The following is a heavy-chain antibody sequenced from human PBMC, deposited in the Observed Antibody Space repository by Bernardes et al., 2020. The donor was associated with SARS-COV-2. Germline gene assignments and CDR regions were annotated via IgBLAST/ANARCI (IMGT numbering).Heavy chain of an antibody. CDR2: ISASGST. CDR1: DDAISSGSFY. Sequence: SETLSLTCAVSDDAISSGSFYWSCIRQPAGKGLEWVGRISASGSTNYNPSLKSRVTMSVDTSKNQFSLKLTSVTAADTAVYYCARDGRISVPGTDYFDFWGQGILVTVSS. J-gene: IGHJ4*02. V-gene: IGHV4-61*02. D-gene: IGHD6-19*01. CDR3: ARDGRISVPGTDYFDF.